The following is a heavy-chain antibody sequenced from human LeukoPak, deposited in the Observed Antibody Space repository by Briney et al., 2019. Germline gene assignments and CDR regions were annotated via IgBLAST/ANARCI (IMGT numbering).Heavy chain of an antibody. V-gene: IGHV4-61*02. CDR3: AREGPYYYYYMDV. J-gene: IGHJ6*03. CDR2: IYTSGST. CDR1: GGSISSGSYY. Sequence: SQTLSLTCTVSGGSISSGSYYWSWIRQPAGKGLEWIGRIYTSGSTNYNPSLKSRVTISVDTSKNQFSLKLSSVTAADTAVYYCAREGPYYYYYMDVWAKGPRSPSP.